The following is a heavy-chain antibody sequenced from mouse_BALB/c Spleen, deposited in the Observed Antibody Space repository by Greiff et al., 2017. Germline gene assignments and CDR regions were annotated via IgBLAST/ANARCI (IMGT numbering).Heavy chain of an antibody. CDR3: ARSTTATRDYFDY. V-gene: IGHV1S137*01. J-gene: IGHJ2*01. CDR2: ISTYYGDA. Sequence: QVHVKQSGAELVRPGVSVKISCKGSGYTFTDYAMHWVKQSHAKSLEWIGVISTYYGDASYNQKFKGKATMTVDKSSSTAYMELARLTSEDSAIYYCARSTTATRDYFDYWGQGTTLTVSS. CDR1: GYTFTDYA. D-gene: IGHD1-2*01.